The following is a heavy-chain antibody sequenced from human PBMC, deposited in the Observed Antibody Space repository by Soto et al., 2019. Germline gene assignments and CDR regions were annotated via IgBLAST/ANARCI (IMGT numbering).Heavy chain of an antibody. Sequence: QVRLVQSGAEVKKPGSSVKVSCEASGGTFSSYAVTWVRQAPGQGLEWMGGIIPIVTTPNYAQKFQGRLTISADKSTSTSYMELSSLRSEDTGVYYCARESEDLTSNFDYWGQGTLVTVSS. CDR3: ARESEDLTSNFDY. CDR2: IIPIVTTP. V-gene: IGHV1-69*06. CDR1: GGTFSSYA. J-gene: IGHJ4*02.